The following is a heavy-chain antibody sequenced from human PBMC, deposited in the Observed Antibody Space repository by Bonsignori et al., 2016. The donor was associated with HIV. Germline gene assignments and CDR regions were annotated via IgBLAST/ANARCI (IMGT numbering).Heavy chain of an antibody. V-gene: IGHV4-34*01. J-gene: IGHJ4*02. CDR2: INHSGST. D-gene: IGHD3-22*01. Sequence: SETLSLTCAVYGGSFSGYYWSWIRQPPGKGLEWIGEINHSGSTNYNPSLKSRVTISVDTSKNQFSLKLSSVTAADTAVYYCARGEVIVVDRGFDYWGQGTLVTVSS. CDR1: GGSFSGYY. CDR3: ARGEVIVVDRGFDY.